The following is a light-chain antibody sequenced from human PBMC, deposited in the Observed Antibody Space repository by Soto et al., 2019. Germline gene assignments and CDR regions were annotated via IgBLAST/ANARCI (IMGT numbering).Light chain of an antibody. J-gene: IGLJ2*01. CDR2: DVT. CDR1: SSDVGAHNY. CDR3: SSYTSSSTLGV. Sequence: QSVLTQPASVSGSPGQSITLSCTGTSSDVGAHNYVSWYQQHPGKAPKVMIYDVTYRPSGVSNRFSGSKSGNTASLTISGLQAEDEADYYCSSYTSSSTLGVFGGGTKLTVL. V-gene: IGLV2-14*03.